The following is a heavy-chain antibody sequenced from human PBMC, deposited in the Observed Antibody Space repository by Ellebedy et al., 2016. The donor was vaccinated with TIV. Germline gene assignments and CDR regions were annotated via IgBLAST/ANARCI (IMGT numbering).Heavy chain of an antibody. Sequence: GGSLRLXXAASGFTFSSYAMHWVRQAPGKGLEWVAVISYDGSNKYYADSVKGRFTISRDNSKNTLYLQMNSLRAEDTALYYCTKGNGYCSGGNCYSNYWGQGTLVTVSS. D-gene: IGHD2-15*01. CDR1: GFTFSSYA. CDR3: TKGNGYCSGGNCYSNY. V-gene: IGHV3-30-3*01. J-gene: IGHJ4*02. CDR2: ISYDGSNK.